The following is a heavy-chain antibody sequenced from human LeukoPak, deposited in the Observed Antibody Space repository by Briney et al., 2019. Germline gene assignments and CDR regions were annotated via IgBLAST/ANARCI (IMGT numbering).Heavy chain of an antibody. V-gene: IGHV4-31*03. CDR3: ASTAMVFAFDI. D-gene: IGHD5-18*01. CDR2: IYYSGSI. J-gene: IGHJ3*02. CDR1: GGSISNGGYY. Sequence: IPSQTLSLTCTVSGGSISNGGYYWSWIRQHPGKGLGWIGYIYYSGSIYYNPSLKSRVTISVGTSKNQFSLKLSSVTAADTAVYYCASTAMVFAFDIWGQGTMVTVSS.